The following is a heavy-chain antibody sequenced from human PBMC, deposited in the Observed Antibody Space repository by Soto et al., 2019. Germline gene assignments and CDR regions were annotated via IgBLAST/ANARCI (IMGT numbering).Heavy chain of an antibody. Sequence: GGSLRLSCAASGFTFSSYGMHWVRQAPGKGLEWVAVISYDGSNKYYADSVKGRFTISRDNSKNTLYLQMNSLRAEDTAVYYCANSQEGDHYYYYGMDVWGQGTTVTVSS. V-gene: IGHV3-30*18. CDR2: ISYDGSNK. CDR3: ANSQEGDHYYYYGMDV. CDR1: GFTFSSYG. D-gene: IGHD1-26*01. J-gene: IGHJ6*02.